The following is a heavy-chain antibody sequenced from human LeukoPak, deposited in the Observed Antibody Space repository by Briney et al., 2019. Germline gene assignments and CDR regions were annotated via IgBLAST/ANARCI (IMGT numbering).Heavy chain of an antibody. D-gene: IGHD3-10*01. CDR2: IYHSGST. J-gene: IGHJ4*02. Sequence: SETLSLTCTVSGYSIISDYFWGWIRQPPGKGLEWIGTIYHSGSTYYSPSLKSRVTVSVDTSKNEFSLKLSSVTAADTAVYYCARGANVLLWFGELPHFDYWGQGTLVTVSS. CDR3: ARGANVLLWFGELPHFDY. CDR1: GYSIISDYF. V-gene: IGHV4-38-2*02.